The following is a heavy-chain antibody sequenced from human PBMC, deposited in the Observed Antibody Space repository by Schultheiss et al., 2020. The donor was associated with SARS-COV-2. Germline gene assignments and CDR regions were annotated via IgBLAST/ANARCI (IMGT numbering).Heavy chain of an antibody. J-gene: IGHJ6*02. V-gene: IGHV3-33*01. Sequence: GESLKISCAASGFTFSSYGLHWVRQAPGKGLEWVAVIWYDGSNKYYADSVKGRFTISRDNSKNTLYLQMNSLRAEDTAVYYCARGGGSSSSSWYRYYYYGMDVWGQGTTVTVSS. CDR2: IWYDGSNK. CDR3: ARGGGSSSSSWYRYYYYGMDV. CDR1: GFTFSSYG. D-gene: IGHD6-13*01.